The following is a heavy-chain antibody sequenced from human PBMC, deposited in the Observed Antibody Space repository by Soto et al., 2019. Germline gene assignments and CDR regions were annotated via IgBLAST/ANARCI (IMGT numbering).Heavy chain of an antibody. CDR3: ATDSGFGEFYYYYYGMDV. D-gene: IGHD3-10*01. Sequence: GGSLRLSCAASGFTFSSYGMHWVRQAPGKGLEWVAVISYDGSNKYYADSVKGRFTISRDNSKNTLYLQMNSLRAEDTAVYYCATDSGFGEFYYYYYGMDVWGQGTTVTVSS. J-gene: IGHJ6*02. V-gene: IGHV3-30*03. CDR1: GFTFSSYG. CDR2: ISYDGSNK.